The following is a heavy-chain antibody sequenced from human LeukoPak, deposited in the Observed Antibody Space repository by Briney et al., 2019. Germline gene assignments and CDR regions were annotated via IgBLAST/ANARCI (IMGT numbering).Heavy chain of an antibody. CDR3: AKDKVVAVASYFDY. J-gene: IGHJ4*02. V-gene: IGHV3-30*02. CDR1: GFTVSSNY. Sequence: PGGSLRLSCAASGFTVSSNYMSWVRQAPGKGPEWLAFIWYDEITKNYADSVKGRFTISRDNSKNTLYVQLNSLRPDDTAVYYCAKDKVVAVASYFDYWGQGTLVTVSS. CDR2: IWYDEITK. D-gene: IGHD6-19*01.